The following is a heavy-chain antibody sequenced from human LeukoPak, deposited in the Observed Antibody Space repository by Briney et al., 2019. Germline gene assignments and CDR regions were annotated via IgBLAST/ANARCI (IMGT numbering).Heavy chain of an antibody. CDR2: IIPIFGTA. J-gene: IGHJ1*01. CDR3: AKVARLSRYYYDSSATRPSGGEYFQH. D-gene: IGHD3-22*01. V-gene: IGHV1-69*13. CDR1: GGTFSSYA. Sequence: AASVKVSCKASGGTFSSYAISWVRQAPGQGLEWMGGIIPIFGTANYAQKFQGRVTITADESTSTAYMELSSLRSEDTAVYYCAKVARLSRYYYDSSATRPSGGEYFQHWGQGTLVTVSS.